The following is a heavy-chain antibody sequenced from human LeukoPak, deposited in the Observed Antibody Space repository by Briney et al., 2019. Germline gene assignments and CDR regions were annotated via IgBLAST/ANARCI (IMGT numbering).Heavy chain of an antibody. CDR2: ISSSGST. Sequence: SQTLSLTCTVSGDSISSGDYYWSWIRQPAGKGLEWIGRISSSGSTYYNASLQSRVTISIETSKNQISLRLNSVTAADTAMYYCAKSGGYGLIDYWGQGTLVTVSS. CDR1: GDSISSGDYY. CDR3: AKSGGYGLIDY. V-gene: IGHV4-61*02. J-gene: IGHJ4*02. D-gene: IGHD1-26*01.